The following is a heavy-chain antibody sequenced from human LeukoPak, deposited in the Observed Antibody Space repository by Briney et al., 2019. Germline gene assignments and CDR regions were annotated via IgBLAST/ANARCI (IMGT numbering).Heavy chain of an antibody. CDR3: ARGLAYCGGDCYSGFDI. V-gene: IGHV3-48*01. CDR1: GFTFSSYS. D-gene: IGHD2-21*02. J-gene: IGHJ3*02. Sequence: GGSLRLSCAASGFTFSSYSMNWVRQAPGKGLEWVSYISSSSSTIYYADSVKGRFTISRDNAKNSLYLQMNSLRAEDTAVYYCARGLAYCGGDCYSGFDIWGQGTMVTVSS. CDR2: ISSSSSTI.